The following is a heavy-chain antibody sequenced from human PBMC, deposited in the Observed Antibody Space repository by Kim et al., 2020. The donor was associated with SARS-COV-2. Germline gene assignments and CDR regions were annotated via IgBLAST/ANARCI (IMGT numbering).Heavy chain of an antibody. V-gene: IGHV3-53*01. CDR2: RT. Sequence: RTYYAESVKGRLTISIDNSKTTLYIQMNSLRAEYTAVYYGARGRATHFDYWGQGTLVTVSS. CDR3: ARGRATHFDY. J-gene: IGHJ4*02.